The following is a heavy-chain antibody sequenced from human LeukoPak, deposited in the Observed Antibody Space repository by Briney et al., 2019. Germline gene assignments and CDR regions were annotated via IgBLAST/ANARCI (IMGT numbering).Heavy chain of an antibody. CDR1: GFTFSSYA. J-gene: IGHJ4*02. V-gene: IGHV3-30*04. CDR3: ARDHERLGESSFGYFDY. CDR2: ISYDGSNK. D-gene: IGHD3-16*02. Sequence: GGSLRLSCAASGFTFSSYAMHWVRQAPGKGLEWVAVISYDGSNKYYADSVKGRFTISRDNSKNTLYLQMNSLRAEDTAVYYCARDHERLGESSFGYFDYWGQGTLVTVSS.